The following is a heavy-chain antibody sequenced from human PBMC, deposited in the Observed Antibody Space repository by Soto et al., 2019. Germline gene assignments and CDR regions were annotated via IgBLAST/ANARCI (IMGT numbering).Heavy chain of an antibody. CDR3: ARSWNHYYYYDMDI. V-gene: IGHV3-21*01. Sequence: EVQLVESGGGLFKPGGSQRLSCAASGFTFSSYSMNWVRQAPGKGLEWVSSISSSSSYIYYADSVRGRFTISRDNSKNTLSLQMNSLRAEDTAVYYCARSWNHYYYYDMDIWGQGTTVPISS. CDR1: GFTFSSYS. CDR2: ISSSSSYI. J-gene: IGHJ6*02. D-gene: IGHD1-1*01.